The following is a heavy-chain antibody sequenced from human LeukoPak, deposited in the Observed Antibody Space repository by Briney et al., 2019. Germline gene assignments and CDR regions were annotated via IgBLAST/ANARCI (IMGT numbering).Heavy chain of an antibody. D-gene: IGHD1-1*01. V-gene: IGHV1-18*01. CDR1: GYTFTSYG. Sequence: GASVKVSCKASGYTFTSYGISWVRQAPGQGLEWMGWISAYNGNTNYAQKLQGRVTMTTDTSTSTAYMELRSLRSDDTAVYYCARIRVSQLERRGPKTDYYYYGMDVWGQGTTVTVSS. CDR3: ARIRVSQLERRGPKTDYYYYGMDV. J-gene: IGHJ6*02. CDR2: ISAYNGNT.